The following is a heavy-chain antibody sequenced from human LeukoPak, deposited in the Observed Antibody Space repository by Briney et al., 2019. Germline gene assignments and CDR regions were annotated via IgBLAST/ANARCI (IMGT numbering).Heavy chain of an antibody. CDR1: GFTFSSYG. Sequence: QSGGSLRLSCAASGFTFSSYGMTWVRQAPGKGLEWVAVISYDGSNKYYADSVKGRFTISRDNSKNTLYLQMNSLRAEDTAVYYCAKDRGNSDAFDIWGQGTMVTVSS. CDR2: ISYDGSNK. D-gene: IGHD2-21*01. V-gene: IGHV3-30*18. J-gene: IGHJ3*02. CDR3: AKDRGNSDAFDI.